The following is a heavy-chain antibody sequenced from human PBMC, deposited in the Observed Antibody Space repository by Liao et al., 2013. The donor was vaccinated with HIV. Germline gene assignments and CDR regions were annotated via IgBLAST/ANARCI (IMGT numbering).Heavy chain of an antibody. J-gene: IGHJ4*02. Sequence: QVQLQQWGAGLLKPSETLSLTCAVYGGSFSGYYWSWVRQPTGKGLEWIGEINQSGSTNYSPSLKSRVTISVDTSKNQFSLKLSSVTAADTAVYYCARVGSTVTYLDYWGQGTLVTVSS. V-gene: IGHV4-34*02. D-gene: IGHD4-17*01. CDR1: GGSFSGYY. CDR3: ARVGSTVTYLDY. CDR2: INQSGST.